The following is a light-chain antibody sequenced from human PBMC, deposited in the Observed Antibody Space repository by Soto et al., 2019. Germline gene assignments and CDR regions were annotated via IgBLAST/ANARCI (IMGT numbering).Light chain of an antibody. Sequence: DIQMTQSPSSLSASVGDRVTITCRASQSIGCYLNWYQQKPGKAPKLLIYGASTLQGGVPSRFSGSGSGTDFTLTISSLQPEDFATYYCQQSYTTSITFGQGTRLEI. CDR1: QSIGCY. CDR2: GAS. CDR3: QQSYTTSIT. V-gene: IGKV1-39*01. J-gene: IGKJ5*01.